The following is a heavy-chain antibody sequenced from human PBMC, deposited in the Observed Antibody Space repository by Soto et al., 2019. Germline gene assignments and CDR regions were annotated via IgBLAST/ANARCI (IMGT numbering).Heavy chain of an antibody. D-gene: IGHD3-22*01. V-gene: IGHV1-18*01. J-gene: IGHJ4*02. CDR3: AREGGSRTYYTLELDF. Sequence: GVSVKGDFKTDGYVINHDGINFGRKAPGQGLEWVGWIAPFNGKTSSLQRLQDRISMTIDTSASTAYLEVRSLTSDDTGVYFCAREGGSRTYYTLELDFWGQGTMVTVPS. CDR2: IAPFNGKT. CDR1: GYVINHDG.